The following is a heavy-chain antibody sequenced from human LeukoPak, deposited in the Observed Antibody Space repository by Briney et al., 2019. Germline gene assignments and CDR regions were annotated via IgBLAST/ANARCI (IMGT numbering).Heavy chain of an antibody. V-gene: IGHV3-48*01. Sequence: GGSLRLSCAASGFTFSSYSINWVRQAPGKGLEWVSYISSSSSTIYYADSVKGRFTISRDNAKNSLYLQMNSLRAEDTAVYYCARGSRWLVRYYYYGMDVWGQGTTVTVSS. CDR2: ISSSSSTI. D-gene: IGHD6-19*01. J-gene: IGHJ6*02. CDR1: GFTFSSYS. CDR3: ARGSRWLVRYYYYGMDV.